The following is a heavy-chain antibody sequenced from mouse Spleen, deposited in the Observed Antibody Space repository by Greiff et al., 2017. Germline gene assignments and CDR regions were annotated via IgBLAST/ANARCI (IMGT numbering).Heavy chain of an antibody. CDR3: ARKNGNYLAMDY. Sequence: EVQLQESGPVLVKPGASVKMSCKASGYTFTDYYMNWVKQSHGKSLEWIGVINPYNGGTSYNQKFKGKATLTVDKSSSTAYMELNSLTSEDSAVYYCARKNGNYLAMDYWGQGTSVTVSS. D-gene: IGHD2-1*01. CDR2: INPYNGGT. CDR1: GYTFTDYY. J-gene: IGHJ4*01. V-gene: IGHV1-19*01.